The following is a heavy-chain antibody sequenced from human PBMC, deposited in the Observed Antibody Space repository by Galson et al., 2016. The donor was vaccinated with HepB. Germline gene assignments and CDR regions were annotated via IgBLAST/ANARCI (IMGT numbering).Heavy chain of an antibody. V-gene: IGHV3-74*01. CDR2: IHPDRSTT. CDR1: GFSFNDYV. D-gene: IGHD2-2*01. Sequence: SLRLSCAAAGFSFNDYVMHWVRHAPGKGLVGVSQIHPDRSTTYYADSVKGRFTISRDNAKNTLYLQLNSLRAEDTAVYYCARGVVGVPGINHWGQGTLVTASP. J-gene: IGHJ1*01. CDR3: ARGVVGVPGINH.